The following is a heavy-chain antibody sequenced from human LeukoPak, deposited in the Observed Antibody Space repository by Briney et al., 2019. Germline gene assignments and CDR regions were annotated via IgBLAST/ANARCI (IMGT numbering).Heavy chain of an antibody. V-gene: IGHV4-38-2*02. D-gene: IGHD3-3*01. CDR2: IYHSGST. CDR1: GYSISSGYY. Sequence: SETLSPTCTVSGYSISSGYYWGWIRQPPGKGLEWIGSIYHSGSTYYNPSLKSRVTISVDTSKNQFSLKLSSVTAADTAVYYCARATLGYDFWSGYYTGEFDYWGQGTLVTVSS. CDR3: ARATLGYDFWSGYYTGEFDY. J-gene: IGHJ4*02.